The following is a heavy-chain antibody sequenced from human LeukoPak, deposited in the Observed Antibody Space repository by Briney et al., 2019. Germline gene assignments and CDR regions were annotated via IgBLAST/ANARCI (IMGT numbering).Heavy chain of an antibody. J-gene: IGHJ4*02. D-gene: IGHD2-2*01. Sequence: PGGSLRLSCAASGFTFSSYSMNWVRQAPGKGLEWASSISSSSSYIYYADSVKGRFTISRDNAKNSLYLQMNSLRAEDTAVYYCARNSAAISPGFDYWGQGTLVTVSS. CDR3: ARNSAAISPGFDY. V-gene: IGHV3-21*01. CDR2: ISSSSSYI. CDR1: GFTFSSYS.